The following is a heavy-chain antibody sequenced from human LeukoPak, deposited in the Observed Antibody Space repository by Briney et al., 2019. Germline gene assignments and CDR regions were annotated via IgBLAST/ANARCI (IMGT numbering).Heavy chain of an antibody. CDR1: GFTFSSYA. CDR2: ISYDGSNK. D-gene: IGHD1-26*01. CDR3: ARGGSYLSPLGYFDY. Sequence: GGSLRLSCAASGFTFSSYAMHWVRQAPGKGLEWVAVISYDGSNKYYAYSVKGRFTISRDNSKNTLYLQMNSLRAEDTAVYYCARGGSYLSPLGYFDYWGHGTLVTVSS. V-gene: IGHV3-30-3*01. J-gene: IGHJ4*01.